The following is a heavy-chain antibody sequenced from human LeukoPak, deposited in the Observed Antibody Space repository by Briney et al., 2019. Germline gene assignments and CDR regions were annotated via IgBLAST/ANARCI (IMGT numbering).Heavy chain of an antibody. CDR2: VSGGGGTST. CDR1: GFTFSTSA. V-gene: IGHV3-23*01. J-gene: IGHJ5*02. D-gene: IGHD3-10*01. CDR3: AKGGGLLWLGESPRWFDP. Sequence: GGSLRLSCAASGFTFSTSAVSWVRQAPGKGLEYVSTVSGGGGTSTYYTDSVAGRFILSRDDPKNTLYLQMSSLRVEDTAVYYCAKGGGLLWLGESPRWFDPWGQGTLVTVSS.